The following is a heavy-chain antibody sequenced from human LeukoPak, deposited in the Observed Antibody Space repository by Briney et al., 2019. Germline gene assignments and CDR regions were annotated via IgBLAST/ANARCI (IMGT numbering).Heavy chain of an antibody. CDR2: IYPDDSDT. Sequence: GESMKISCKASGYTFSNYWIGWVRQMPGKGLEWMGMIYPDDSDTRYSPSFQGQVTISADKSISTAYLQWSSLKASDTAMYYCARLLPSKRDYDSSGYVAFDIWGQGTMVTVSS. CDR1: GYTFSNYW. D-gene: IGHD3-22*01. J-gene: IGHJ3*02. CDR3: ARLLPSKRDYDSSGYVAFDI. V-gene: IGHV5-51*01.